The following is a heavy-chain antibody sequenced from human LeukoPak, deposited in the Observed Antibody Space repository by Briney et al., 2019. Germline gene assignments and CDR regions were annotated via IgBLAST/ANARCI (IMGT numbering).Heavy chain of an antibody. Sequence: QTLSLTCAISGDSVSRNSAAWNWIRQSPSRGLEWLGRTYYRSKWYNDYGLYVKSRITINPDTSKNQFSLQLNSVTPEDTAVYYCARDNSGGYRPAGAFDIWGQGTKVTVSS. CDR3: ARDNSGGYRPAGAFDI. CDR2: TYYRSKWYN. D-gene: IGHD6-25*01. J-gene: IGHJ3*02. CDR1: GDSVSRNSAA. V-gene: IGHV6-1*01.